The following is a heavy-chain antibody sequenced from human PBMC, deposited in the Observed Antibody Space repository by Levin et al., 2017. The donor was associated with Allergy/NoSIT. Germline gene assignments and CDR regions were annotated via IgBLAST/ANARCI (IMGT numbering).Heavy chain of an antibody. V-gene: IGHV3-23*01. CDR1: GFTFSSYA. J-gene: IGHJ6*02. Sequence: GGSLRLSCAASGFTFSSYAMSWVRQAPGKGLEWVSAISGSGGSTYYADSVKGRFTISRDNSKNTLYLQMNSLRAEDTAVYYCAKSMVGATDYYYYGMDVWGQGTTVTVSS. D-gene: IGHD1-26*01. CDR2: ISGSGGST. CDR3: AKSMVGATDYYYYGMDV.